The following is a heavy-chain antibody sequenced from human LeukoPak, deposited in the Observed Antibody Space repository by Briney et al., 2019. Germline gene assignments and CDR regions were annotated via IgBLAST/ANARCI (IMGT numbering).Heavy chain of an antibody. CDR3: AREGSNKVLDY. CDR2: ISSRSSYI. CDR1: GFTFSTST. D-gene: IGHD4-23*01. Sequence: AGGSLRLSCAASGFTFSTSTMNWVRQAPGKGLEWVSSISSRSSYIYYADSLKGRFTISSDSAKNSLYLQMNSLRADDTAVYYCAREGSNKVLDYWGQGTLVTVSS. J-gene: IGHJ4*02. V-gene: IGHV3-21*06.